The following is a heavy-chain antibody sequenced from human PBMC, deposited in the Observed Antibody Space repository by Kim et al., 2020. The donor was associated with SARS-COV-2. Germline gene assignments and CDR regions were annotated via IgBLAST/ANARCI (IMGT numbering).Heavy chain of an antibody. D-gene: IGHD3-16*01. CDR3: ARDVFSVNYFDY. V-gene: IGHV3-53*01. CDR2: T. J-gene: IGHJ4*02. Sequence: TYYADSVKGRFTISSEISKSTVYLQRKSLRADDTAVYYCARDVFSVNYFDYWGQGILVTVSS.